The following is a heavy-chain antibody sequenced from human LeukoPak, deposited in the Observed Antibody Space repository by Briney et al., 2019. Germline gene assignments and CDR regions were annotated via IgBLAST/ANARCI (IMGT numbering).Heavy chain of an antibody. D-gene: IGHD4-17*01. CDR3: ARGGATPTVFPY. CDR2: INHSGRY. V-gene: IGHV4-34*01. J-gene: IGHJ4*02. CDR1: GGSFSGHY. Sequence: SDTLSLTCAVSGGSFSGHYWSWIRLPPGKGLEWIAEINHSGRYNYNPSLKSRVTISVDTSKNQFSLTLSSVTAADTAVYYCARGGATPTVFPYWGQGTLVTVSS.